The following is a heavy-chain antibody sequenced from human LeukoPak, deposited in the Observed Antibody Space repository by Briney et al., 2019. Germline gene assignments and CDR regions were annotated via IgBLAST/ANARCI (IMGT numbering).Heavy chain of an antibody. Sequence: PGGSLRLSCAASGFTFSSYSMNWVRQAPGKGLEWVSYISSSSSTIYYADSVKGRFTISRDNAKNSLYLQMNSLRAEDTAVYYCAKDRSEGYFDYWGQGTLVTVSS. J-gene: IGHJ4*02. CDR1: GFTFSSYS. V-gene: IGHV3-48*01. CDR2: ISSSSSTI. CDR3: AKDRSEGYFDY.